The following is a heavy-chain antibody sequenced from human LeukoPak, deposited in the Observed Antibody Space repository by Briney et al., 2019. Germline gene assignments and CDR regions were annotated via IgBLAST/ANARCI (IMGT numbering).Heavy chain of an antibody. D-gene: IGHD2-15*01. CDR1: GLPFSISW. Sequence: GGSLRLSCAASGLPFSISWMSWVRQAPGKGLQCVGNIKPDGSETFYVDSVRGRFTISRDNARNLLFLQMNSLRVDDTAVYYCAFGNAFDVWGRGTMVTVPS. CDR3: AFGNAFDV. V-gene: IGHV3-7*01. J-gene: IGHJ3*01. CDR2: IKPDGSET.